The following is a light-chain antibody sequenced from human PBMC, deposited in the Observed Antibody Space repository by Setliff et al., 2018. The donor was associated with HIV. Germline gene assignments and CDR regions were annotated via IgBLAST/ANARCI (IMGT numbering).Light chain of an antibody. CDR1: TFNIEVNT. V-gene: IGLV1-44*01. CDR3: AAWDDGLNGHV. Sequence: QSVLTQPPSASGTPGQRVTISCSGNTFNIEVNTVNWYQHLPGAAPKLLIYKNNQRPSGVPDRFSGSKSFTSASLAISGLQSADEADYYCAAWDDGLNGHVFGTGTKVT. J-gene: IGLJ1*01. CDR2: KNN.